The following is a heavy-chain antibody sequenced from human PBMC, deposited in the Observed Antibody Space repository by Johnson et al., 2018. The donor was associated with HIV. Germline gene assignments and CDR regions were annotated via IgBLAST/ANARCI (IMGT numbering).Heavy chain of an antibody. CDR1: GFTVSSNC. CDR2: IYSDDST. D-gene: IGHD6-19*01. V-gene: IGHV3-53*01. J-gene: IGHJ3*02. Sequence: VQLVESGGGLIQPGGSLRLSCAASGFTVSSNCMTWVRQAPGKGLEWVSVIYSDDSTYYADSVKGRFTISRDNSKNTLFLQMNRLRVEDTAVYYCARDLSQWLIPEAFDIWGQGTMVTVSS. CDR3: ARDLSQWLIPEAFDI.